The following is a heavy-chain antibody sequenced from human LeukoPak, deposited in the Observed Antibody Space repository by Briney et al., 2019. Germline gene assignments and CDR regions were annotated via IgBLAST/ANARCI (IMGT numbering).Heavy chain of an antibody. CDR2: ITTKRSNYAT. D-gene: IGHD6-19*01. J-gene: IGHJ4*02. V-gene: IGHV3-73*01. CDR1: GFTFSDSD. CDR3: TTYRSGHY. Sequence: GGSLRLSCAASGFTFSDSDIHWVRQASGKGLEWVGRITTKRSNYATAYTASVKGRFTISRHDSENTAYLQVNSLKTEDTALYYCTTYRSGHYWGQGTLVTVSS.